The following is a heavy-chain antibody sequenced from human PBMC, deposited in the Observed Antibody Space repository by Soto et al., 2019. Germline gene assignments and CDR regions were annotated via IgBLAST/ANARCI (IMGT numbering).Heavy chain of an antibody. CDR1: GFTFSNAS. CDR2: IKSKTDGGTT. J-gene: IGHJ6*02. Sequence: PGGSRRLSCAASGFTFSNASMSWVRQAPGKGMEWVGRIKSKTDGGTTDYVAPVKGRFTISRDDSNNTLYLKMNSLKTEDTAVYYCTTESGGDLQILGYYYGMDVWGQGTTVTVSS. V-gene: IGHV3-15*01. D-gene: IGHD2-21*02. CDR3: TTESGGDLQILGYYYGMDV.